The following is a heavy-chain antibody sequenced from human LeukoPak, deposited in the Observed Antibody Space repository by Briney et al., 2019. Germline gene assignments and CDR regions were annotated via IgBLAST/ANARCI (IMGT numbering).Heavy chain of an antibody. V-gene: IGHV4-39*01. CDR3: ASPGTGGAFDY. Sequence: PSETLSLTCTVSGGSISSYYGGWIRQPPGKGLEWIGSIYYSGSTYYNPSLKSRVTISVDTSKNQFSLKLSSVTAADTAVYYCASPGTGGAFDYWGQGTLVTVSS. D-gene: IGHD3-10*01. J-gene: IGHJ4*02. CDR1: GGSISSYY. CDR2: IYYSGST.